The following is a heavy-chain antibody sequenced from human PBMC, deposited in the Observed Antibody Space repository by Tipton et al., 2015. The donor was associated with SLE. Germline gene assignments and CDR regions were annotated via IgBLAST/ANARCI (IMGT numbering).Heavy chain of an antibody. D-gene: IGHD2-2*01. Sequence: TLSLTCTVSGGSISSDGYYWSWIRQPAGKGLEWIGHIYTSGSTNYNRSLRSRVTISVDTSKNQFSLKLSSVTAADTAVYYCARGYQLPLGPYYYYYMDVWGKGTTVTVSS. J-gene: IGHJ6*03. CDR3: ARGYQLPLGPYYYYYMDV. CDR1: GGSISSDGYY. CDR2: IYTSGST. V-gene: IGHV4-61*09.